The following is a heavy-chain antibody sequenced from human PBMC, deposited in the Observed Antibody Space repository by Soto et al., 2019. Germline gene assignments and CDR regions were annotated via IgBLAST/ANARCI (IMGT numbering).Heavy chain of an antibody. CDR2: IYYSGST. J-gene: IGHJ5*02. CDR1: GGSISSGDYY. Sequence: SSETLSLTCTVSGGSISSGDYYWSWIRQPPGKGLEWIGYIYYSGSTYYNPSLKSRVTISVDTSKNQFSLKLSSVTAADTALYFCARQTGHPQWWFDLWGQGLQVTVSS. CDR3: ARQTGHPQWWFDL. V-gene: IGHV4-30-4*01. D-gene: IGHD3-9*01.